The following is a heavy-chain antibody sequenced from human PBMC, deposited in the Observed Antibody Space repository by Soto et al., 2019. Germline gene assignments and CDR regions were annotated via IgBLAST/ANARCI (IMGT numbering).Heavy chain of an antibody. CDR3: AREAAGPTNWFDP. V-gene: IGHV1-69*04. J-gene: IGHJ5*02. CDR1: GGTFSSYT. CDR2: IIPILGIA. Sequence: GASVKVSCKASGGTFSSYTISWVRQAPGQGLEWMGRIIPILGIANYAQKFQGRVTITADKSTSTAYMELSSLRSEDTAVYYCAREAAGPTNWFDPWGQGTLVTVSS. D-gene: IGHD6-13*01.